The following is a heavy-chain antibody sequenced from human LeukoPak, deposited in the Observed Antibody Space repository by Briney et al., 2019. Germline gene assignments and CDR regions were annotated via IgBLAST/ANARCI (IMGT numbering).Heavy chain of an antibody. CDR3: AKSSGWLSVHI. J-gene: IGHJ3*02. V-gene: IGHV4-34*01. CDR2: INHSGST. CDR1: GGSFSGYY. Sequence: PSETLSLTCAVYGGSFSGYYWSWIRQPPGKGLEWIGEINHSGSTNYNPSLKSRVTISVDTSKNQFSLKLSSVTAADTAVYYCAKSSGWLSVHIWGQGTMVTVSS. D-gene: IGHD6-19*01.